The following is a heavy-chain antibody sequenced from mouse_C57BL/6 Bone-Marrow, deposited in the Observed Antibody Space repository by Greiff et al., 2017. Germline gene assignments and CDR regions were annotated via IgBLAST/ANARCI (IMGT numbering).Heavy chain of an antibody. V-gene: IGHV3-6*01. D-gene: IGHD1-1*01. CDR1: GYSITSGYY. Sequence: ESGPGLVKPSQSLSLTCSVTGYSITSGYYWNWIRQFPGNKLEWMGYISYDGSNNYNPSLKNRISITRDTSKNQFFLKLNSVTTEDTATYYCASDGSSYPHWYFDVWGTGTTVTVSS. CDR3: ASDGSSYPHWYFDV. J-gene: IGHJ1*03. CDR2: ISYDGSN.